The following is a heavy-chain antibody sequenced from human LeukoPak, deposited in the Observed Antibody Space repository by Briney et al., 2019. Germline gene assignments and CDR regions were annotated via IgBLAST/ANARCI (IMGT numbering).Heavy chain of an antibody. CDR1: GFTFSNYW. Sequence: GGSLRLSCAASGFTFSNYWMHWVRQAPGKGLVWVSRINSDGSSTTYADSVKGRFTISRDNAKNTLYLQMNSLRAEDTAVHFCARRYRSSSDYWGQGTLVAVSS. D-gene: IGHD1-14*01. V-gene: IGHV3-74*01. CDR2: INSDGSST. J-gene: IGHJ4*02. CDR3: ARRYRSSSDY.